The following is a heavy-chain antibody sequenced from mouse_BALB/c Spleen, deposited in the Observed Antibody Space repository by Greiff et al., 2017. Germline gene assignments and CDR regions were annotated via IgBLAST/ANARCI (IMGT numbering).Heavy chain of an antibody. Sequence: EVKLVESGGGLVQPGGSLKLSCAASGFDFSRYWMSWVRQAPGKGLEWIGEINPDSSTINYTPSLKDKFIIARDNAKNTLYLQMSKVRSEDTALYYCERPERLRKYYAMDYWGQGTSVTVSS. CDR3: ERPERLRKYYAMDY. V-gene: IGHV4-1*02. CDR1: GFDFSRYW. J-gene: IGHJ4*01. CDR2: INPDSSTI. D-gene: IGHD1-1*01.